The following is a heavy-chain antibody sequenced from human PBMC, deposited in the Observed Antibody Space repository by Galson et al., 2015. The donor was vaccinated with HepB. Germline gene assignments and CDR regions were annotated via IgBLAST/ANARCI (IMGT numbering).Heavy chain of an antibody. CDR2: VSYGGDNK. V-gene: IGHV3-30*18. D-gene: IGHD3-3*01. Sequence: SLRLSCAASGYRFDVYGMRWVRQAPNKGLEWVASVSYGGDNKYYSDSLRGRFTISKDDSKNTVFLQMNNLRGDDTALYYCAKDMPGSSSSGLDSWGQGTLVTVSS. CDR3: AKDMPGSSSSGLDS. CDR1: GYRFDVYG. J-gene: IGHJ5*01.